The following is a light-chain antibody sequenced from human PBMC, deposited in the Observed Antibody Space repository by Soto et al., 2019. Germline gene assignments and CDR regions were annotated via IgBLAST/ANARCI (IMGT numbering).Light chain of an antibody. Sequence: EIVLTQSPATLSLSPGERATLSCRASQSVSSYLAWYQQKPGQAPRLLIYDASNRATGIPARFSGSGSGTDFPLTISSLAPEDFAVYYCQQRSNWPPLFGQGTKLEIK. V-gene: IGKV3-11*01. J-gene: IGKJ2*01. CDR3: QQRSNWPPL. CDR2: DAS. CDR1: QSVSSY.